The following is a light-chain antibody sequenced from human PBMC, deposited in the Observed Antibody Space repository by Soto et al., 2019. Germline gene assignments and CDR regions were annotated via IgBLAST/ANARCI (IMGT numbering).Light chain of an antibody. J-gene: IGLJ3*02. CDR1: SSDVGAYNY. Sequence: QSALTQPPSASGSPGQSVTISCTGTSSDVGAYNYVSWYQQHPGKAPKLMIYEVNKRPSGGPDRFSGSKSGNTASLTVSGLQAEDEADYYCSSYAVTKKWVFGGGTKVTVL. CDR3: SSYAVTKKWV. V-gene: IGLV2-8*01. CDR2: EVN.